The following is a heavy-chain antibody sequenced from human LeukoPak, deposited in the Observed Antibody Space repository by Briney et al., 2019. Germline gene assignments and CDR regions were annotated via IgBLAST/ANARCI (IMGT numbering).Heavy chain of an antibody. CDR3: TYFGYSYGPFDY. Sequence: GGSLRLSCGASGFTFSSYAMSWVRQAPGKGLEWVSAISGSGGSTYYADSVKGRFTISRDNSKNTLYLQMNSLRAEDTAVYYCTYFGYSYGPFDYWGQGTLVTVSS. CDR2: ISGSGGST. D-gene: IGHD5-18*01. J-gene: IGHJ4*02. V-gene: IGHV3-23*01. CDR1: GFTFSSYA.